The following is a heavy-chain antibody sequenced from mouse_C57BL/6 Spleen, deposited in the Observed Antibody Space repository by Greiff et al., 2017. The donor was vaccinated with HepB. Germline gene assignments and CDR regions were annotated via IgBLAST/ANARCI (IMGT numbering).Heavy chain of an antibody. CDR2: IYPGDGDT. Sequence: QVQLQQSGAELVKPGASVKISCKASGYAFSSYWMNWVKQRPGKGLEWIGQIYPGDGDTNYNGKFKGKATLTADKSSSTAYMQLSSLTSEDSAVYFCARSRGFTTVDNFDYWGQGTTLTVSS. V-gene: IGHV1-80*01. D-gene: IGHD1-1*01. J-gene: IGHJ2*01. CDR1: GYAFSSYW. CDR3: ARSRGFTTVDNFDY.